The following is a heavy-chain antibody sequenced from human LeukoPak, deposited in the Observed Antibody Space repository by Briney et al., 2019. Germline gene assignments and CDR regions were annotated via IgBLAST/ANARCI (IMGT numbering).Heavy chain of an antibody. CDR1: GGSINTYY. V-gene: IGHV4-59*01. Sequence: SETLSLTCTVSGGSINTYYWSWIRQSPGKGLEWIGYIYYSGSTNYNPSLKSRVTISVDTSKNQFSLKLSSVTAADTAVYYCATPEYQLPRPWGQGTLVTVSS. D-gene: IGHD2-2*01. J-gene: IGHJ5*02. CDR2: IYYSGST. CDR3: ATPEYQLPRP.